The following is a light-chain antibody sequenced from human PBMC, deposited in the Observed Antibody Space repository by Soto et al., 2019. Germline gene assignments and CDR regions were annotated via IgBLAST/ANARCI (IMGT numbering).Light chain of an antibody. J-gene: IGKJ1*01. CDR2: KAS. CDR3: QHYNSDSEA. CDR1: QTISSW. Sequence: DIPMTQSPSTLSGSVGDRVTITCRASQTISSWLAWYQQKPGKAPKLLIYKASTLKSGVPSRFSGSGSGTEFTLTISSLQPDDFATYYCQHYNSDSEAFGQGTKVERK. V-gene: IGKV1-5*03.